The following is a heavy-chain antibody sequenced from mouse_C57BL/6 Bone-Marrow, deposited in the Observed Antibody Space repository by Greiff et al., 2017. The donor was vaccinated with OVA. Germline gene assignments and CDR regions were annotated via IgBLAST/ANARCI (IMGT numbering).Heavy chain of an antibody. Sequence: EVKVVESGGDLVKPGGSLKLSCAASGFTFSSYGMSWVRQTPDKRLEWVATISSGGSYTYYPDSVKGRFTISRDNAKNTLYLQMSSLKSEDTAMYYCARILDYWGQGTTLTVSS. CDR3: ARILDY. V-gene: IGHV5-6*01. CDR2: ISSGGSYT. J-gene: IGHJ2*01. CDR1: GFTFSSYG.